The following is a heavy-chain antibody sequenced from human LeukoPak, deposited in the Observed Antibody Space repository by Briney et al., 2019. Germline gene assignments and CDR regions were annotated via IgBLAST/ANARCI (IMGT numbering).Heavy chain of an antibody. D-gene: IGHD2/OR15-2a*01. CDR1: GFTIGPYA. CDR3: ATWAFYHNLDV. V-gene: IGHV3-43*02. CDR2: IKADGSGT. Sequence: GALRLSCAASGFTIGPYAMYWVRQGPGRGLEWVSVIKADGSGTFYADSVRGRFTTSRDNSKNSLYLQMNSLTSEDSALYYCATWAFYHNLDVWGQGTTVIVSS. J-gene: IGHJ6*02.